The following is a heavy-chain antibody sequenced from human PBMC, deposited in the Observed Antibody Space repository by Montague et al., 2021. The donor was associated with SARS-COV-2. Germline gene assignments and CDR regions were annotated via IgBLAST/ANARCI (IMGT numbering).Heavy chain of an antibody. CDR2: IYHSGST. J-gene: IGHJ4*02. CDR1: GGSISVANFY. D-gene: IGHD5-18*01. Sequence: SETLSLTCSVSGGSISVANFYWAWIRQSPGKGLEWIGTIYHSGSTYYKSSLKSRVTISVDTSKNQYSLTPSAVTAADTAFYYCARAKRYTYGDMGIDSWGQGALVTVSS. CDR3: ARAKRYTYGDMGIDS. V-gene: IGHV4-39*01.